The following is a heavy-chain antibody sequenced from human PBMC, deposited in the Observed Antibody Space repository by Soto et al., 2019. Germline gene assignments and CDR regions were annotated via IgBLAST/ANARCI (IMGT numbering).Heavy chain of an antibody. CDR2: INAGNGNT. Sequence: ASVKVSCKASGYTFTSYAMHWVRQAPGQRLEWMGWINAGNGNTKYSQKFQGRVTITRDTSASTAYMELSSLRSEDTAVYYCVRDRGCLSASCRGSSVFDLWGQGTMVTVSS. CDR1: GYTFTSYA. V-gene: IGHV1-3*01. D-gene: IGHD2-2*01. CDR3: VRDRGCLSASCRGSSVFDL. J-gene: IGHJ3*01.